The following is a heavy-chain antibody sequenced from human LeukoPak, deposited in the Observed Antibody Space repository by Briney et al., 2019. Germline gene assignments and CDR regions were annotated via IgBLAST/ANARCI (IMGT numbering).Heavy chain of an antibody. Sequence: GGSLRLSCAASGLSFSNYWMSWVRQSPGKGLEWVANIKQSGGEKYYVDSVKGRFTIFRDNAKNSLYLQMNSLRVDDTAVYFCAREDQYNTFDYWGQGTLVTVSS. V-gene: IGHV3-7*01. CDR1: GLSFSNYW. J-gene: IGHJ4*02. D-gene: IGHD1-14*01. CDR2: IKQSGGEK. CDR3: AREDQYNTFDY.